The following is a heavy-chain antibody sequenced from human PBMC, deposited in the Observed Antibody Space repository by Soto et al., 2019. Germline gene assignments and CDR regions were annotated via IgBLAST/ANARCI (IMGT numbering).Heavy chain of an antibody. Sequence: GASVKVSCKASGGTFSIYAISWVRQAPGQGLEWMGGIIPIFGTANYAQKFQGRVTITADESTSTAYMELSSLRSEDTAVYYCARDRAPGSTFDYWGQGTLVTVSS. CDR2: IIPIFGTA. J-gene: IGHJ4*02. CDR1: GGTFSIYA. CDR3: ARDRAPGSTFDY. V-gene: IGHV1-69*01. D-gene: IGHD3-10*01.